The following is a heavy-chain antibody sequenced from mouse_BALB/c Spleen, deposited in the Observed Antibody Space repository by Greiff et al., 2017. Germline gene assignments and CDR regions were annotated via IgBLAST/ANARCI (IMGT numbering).Heavy chain of an antibody. CDR1: GFTFNTYA. J-gene: IGHJ3*01. CDR2: IRSKSNNYAT. Sequence: EVQRVESGGGLVQPKGSLKLSCAASGFTFNTYAMNWVRQAPGKGLEWVARIRSKSNNYATYYADSVKDRFTISRDDSQSMLYLQMNNLKTEDTAMYYCVRQGLGQGAYWGQGTLVTVSA. D-gene: IGHD4-1*01. CDR3: VRQGLGQGAY. V-gene: IGHV10-1*02.